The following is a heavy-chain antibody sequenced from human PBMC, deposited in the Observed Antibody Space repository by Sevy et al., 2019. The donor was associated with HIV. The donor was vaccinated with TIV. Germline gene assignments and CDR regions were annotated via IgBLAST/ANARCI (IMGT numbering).Heavy chain of an antibody. Sequence: SETLSLTCTVSGGSVSSGSYFCSWIRQPPGKGLECVGYIYYGGSTNYNPSLKSRVTISVDTSKNQFSLKLSSVTAADTAVYYCARVGGLTDYGMDVWGQGTTVTVSS. CDR2: IYYGGST. J-gene: IGHJ6*02. V-gene: IGHV4-61*01. CDR1: GGSVSSGSYF. CDR3: ARVGGLTDYGMDV. D-gene: IGHD1-26*01.